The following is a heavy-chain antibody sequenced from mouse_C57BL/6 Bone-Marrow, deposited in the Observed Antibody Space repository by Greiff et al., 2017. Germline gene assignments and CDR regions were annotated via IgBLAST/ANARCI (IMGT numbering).Heavy chain of an antibody. CDR3: ARWRFLYSFDY. Sequence: QVQLQQSGAELVRPGTSVKMSCKASGYTFTNYWIGWEKQRPGHGLEWIGDIYPGGGYTNYNEKFKGKATLTADKSSSTAYMQFSSLTSEDSAIYYGARWRFLYSFDYWGQGTTLTVSS. CDR1: GYTFTNYW. D-gene: IGHD6-1*01. V-gene: IGHV1-63*01. J-gene: IGHJ2*01. CDR2: IYPGGGYT.